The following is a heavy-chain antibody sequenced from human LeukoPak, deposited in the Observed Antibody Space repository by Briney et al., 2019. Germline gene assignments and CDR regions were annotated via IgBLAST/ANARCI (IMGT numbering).Heavy chain of an antibody. CDR1: GGSFSGYY. Sequence: SETLSLTCAVYGGSFSGYYWSWIRQPPGKGLEWIGEINHSGSTNHNPSLKSRVTISVDTSKNQFSLKLGSVTAADTAVYYCARGQVRRLWGQGTLVTVSS. V-gene: IGHV4-34*01. D-gene: IGHD3-10*01. CDR2: INHSGST. CDR3: ARGQVRRL. J-gene: IGHJ4*02.